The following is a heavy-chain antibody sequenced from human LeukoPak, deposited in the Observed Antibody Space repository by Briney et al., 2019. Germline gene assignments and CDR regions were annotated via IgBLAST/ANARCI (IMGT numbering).Heavy chain of an antibody. D-gene: IGHD1-26*01. Sequence: GGSLRLSCAASGFTFSDYYMSWIRQAPGKGLEWVSYISRSGSTIYYADSVKGRFTISRDNAKNSLYLQMNSLRAEDTAVYYCASSGSYCGDDAFDIWGPGTMVTVSS. J-gene: IGHJ3*02. CDR2: ISRSGSTI. V-gene: IGHV3-11*04. CDR1: GFTFSDYY. CDR3: ASSGSYCGDDAFDI.